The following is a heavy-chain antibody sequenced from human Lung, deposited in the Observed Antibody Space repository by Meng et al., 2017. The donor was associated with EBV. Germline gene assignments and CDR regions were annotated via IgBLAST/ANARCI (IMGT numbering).Heavy chain of an antibody. V-gene: IGHV1-8*01. D-gene: IGHD6-19*01. CDR1: GYTFTSYD. J-gene: IGHJ4*02. CDR2: MNPNRGTT. Sequence: QVELVQAGAEVKKPGASVKVSCKASGYTFTSYDINWVRQGTGQGLEWMGWMNPNRGTTGYAQKFQGRVTMTRNISKSTAYMDLSSLRSEDTAVYYCATGVADFEYWGQGTLVTVSS. CDR3: ATGVADFEY.